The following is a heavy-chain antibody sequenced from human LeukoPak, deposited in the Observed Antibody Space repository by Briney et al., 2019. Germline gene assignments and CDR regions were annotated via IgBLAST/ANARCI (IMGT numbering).Heavy chain of an antibody. J-gene: IGHJ4*02. CDR3: ARSIVATTYFDY. Sequence: EASVKVSCKASGYTFTSYGISWVRQAPGQGLEWMGWISGSNGNTNYAQKLQGRVTMTTDTSTSTAYMELRSLRSDDTAVYYCARSIVATTYFDYWGQGTLVTVSS. CDR2: ISGSNGNT. CDR1: GYTFTSYG. D-gene: IGHD5-12*01. V-gene: IGHV1-18*01.